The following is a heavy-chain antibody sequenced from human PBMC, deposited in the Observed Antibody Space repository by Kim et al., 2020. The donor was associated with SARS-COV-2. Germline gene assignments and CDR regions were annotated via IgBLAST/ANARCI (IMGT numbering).Heavy chain of an antibody. CDR3: ARDFGDYDRVS. V-gene: IGHV3-21*01. CDR1: GFTFSRYS. J-gene: IGHJ5*02. D-gene: IGHD3-10*01. CDR2: ISSGGSYI. Sequence: GGSLRLSCAASGFTFSRYSMNWVRQAPGKGLEWVSSISSGGSYIYYADSVKGRFTISRDNAKNSLYLQMDSLRAEDTAVYYCARDFGDYDRVSWFQGTLVTVSS.